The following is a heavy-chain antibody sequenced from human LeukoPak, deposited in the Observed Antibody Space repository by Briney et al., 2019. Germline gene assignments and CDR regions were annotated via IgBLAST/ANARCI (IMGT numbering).Heavy chain of an antibody. D-gene: IGHD4-17*01. J-gene: IGHJ4*02. Sequence: GSLRLSCAASGFTFSSYAMSWVRQAPGKGLEWIGEINHSGSTNYNPSLKGRVTISVDTSKNQFSLKLSSVTAADTAVYYCARGLVHLSTVTTYFDYWGQGTLVTVSS. CDR3: ARGLVHLSTVTTYFDY. CDR2: INHSGST. V-gene: IGHV4-34*01. CDR1: GFTFSSYA.